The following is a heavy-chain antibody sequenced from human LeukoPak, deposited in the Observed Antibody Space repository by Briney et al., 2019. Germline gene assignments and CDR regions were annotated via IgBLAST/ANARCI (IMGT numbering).Heavy chain of an antibody. CDR1: GFTFSGSA. J-gene: IGHJ6*02. CDR2: IRTKADNSAT. Sequence: GGSLRLSCAASGFTFSGSAIHWVRQASGKGREWVGRIRTKADNSATAYAASVKGRFTISRDDSNNTAFLEMNSLKTEDTAVYYCTRLRPAGIESYFYYGMDVWGQGTSVTVSS. D-gene: IGHD6-13*01. CDR3: TRLRPAGIESYFYYGMDV. V-gene: IGHV3-73*01.